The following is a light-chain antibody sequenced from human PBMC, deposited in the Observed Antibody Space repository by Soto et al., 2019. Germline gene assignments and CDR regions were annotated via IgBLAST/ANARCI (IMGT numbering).Light chain of an antibody. V-gene: IGLV2-14*01. CDR3: DSYTSSGTLV. Sequence: QSALTQPASVSGSPGQSIAISCTGTSSNVVGYNYVSWYQQYPGKAPKLMIYEVSSRPSGVSDRFSGSKSGNTASLTISGLQAEDEADYYCDSYTSSGTLVFGTGTKLTVL. CDR2: EVS. CDR1: SSNVVGYNY. J-gene: IGLJ1*01.